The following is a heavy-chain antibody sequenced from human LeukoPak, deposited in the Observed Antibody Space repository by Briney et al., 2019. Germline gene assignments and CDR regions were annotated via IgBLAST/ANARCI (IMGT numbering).Heavy chain of an antibody. CDR1: GFTFSSYG. CDR3: AKAYCGGDCYSLVGAFDI. CDR2: IWHDGSNK. Sequence: GGSLRLSCAASGFTFSSYGMHWVRQAPGKGLEWVAVIWHDGSNKYYADSVKGRFTISRDNSKNTLYLQMNSLRAEDTAVYYCAKAYCGGDCYSLVGAFDIWGQGTMVTVSS. D-gene: IGHD2-21*02. J-gene: IGHJ3*02. V-gene: IGHV3-33*06.